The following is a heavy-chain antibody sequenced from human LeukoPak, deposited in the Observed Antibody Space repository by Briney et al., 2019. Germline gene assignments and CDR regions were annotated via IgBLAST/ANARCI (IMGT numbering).Heavy chain of an antibody. V-gene: IGHV3-74*01. Sequence: GGSLRLSCAASGFTFSSYWMHWVCQVPGKGLVWVSYINSDGSSTSYADSVKGRFTISGDNAKNTLYLQMNSLRAEDTAVYYCARDRGYAQDYWGQGNLVTVSS. D-gene: IGHD5-12*01. J-gene: IGHJ4*02. CDR2: INSDGSST. CDR3: ARDRGYAQDY. CDR1: GFTFSSYW.